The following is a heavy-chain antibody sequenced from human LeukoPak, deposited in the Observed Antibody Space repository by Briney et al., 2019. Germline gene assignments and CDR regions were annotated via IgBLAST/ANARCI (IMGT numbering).Heavy chain of an antibody. CDR3: ARGLVAAPFDY. D-gene: IGHD2-15*01. CDR2: INPNSGGT. CDR1: GYTFTGDY. J-gene: IGHJ4*02. V-gene: IGHV1-2*06. Sequence: ASVKVSRKASGYTFTGDYMHWVRQAPGQGLEWMGRINPNSGGTNYAQKFQGRVTMTRDTSISTAYMELSRLRSDDTAVYYCARGLVAAPFDYWGQGTLVTVSS.